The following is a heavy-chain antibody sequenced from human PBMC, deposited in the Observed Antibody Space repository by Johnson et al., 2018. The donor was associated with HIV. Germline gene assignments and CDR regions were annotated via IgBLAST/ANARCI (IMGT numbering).Heavy chain of an antibody. J-gene: IGHJ3*02. D-gene: IGHD1-26*01. CDR2: ISGSGGST. V-gene: IGHV3-23*04. CDR3: AKEARRPAFDI. Sequence: VESGGGVVQPGRSLRLSCAASGFTFSSYGMHWVRPAPGKGLEWVSAISGSGGSTYYADSVKGRFPNSRDNSKKTLYLQMNSLRAEATAVYYCAKEARRPAFDIWGQGTMVTVSS. CDR1: GFTFSSYG.